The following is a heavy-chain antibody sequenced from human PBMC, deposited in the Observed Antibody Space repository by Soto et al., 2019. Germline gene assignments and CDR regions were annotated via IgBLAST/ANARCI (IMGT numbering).Heavy chain of an antibody. V-gene: IGHV3-7*03. Sequence: SGGSLRLSCAASGFTFSSYWMTWLRQAPGKGLEWVANINPDGSAKYYVDSVKGRFTISRDNARNSLHLQMNSLRADDTAVYYCVRDPRNLGFDPWGQGTLVTVSS. CDR3: VRDPRNLGFDP. CDR2: INPDGSAK. CDR1: GFTFSSYW. J-gene: IGHJ5*02.